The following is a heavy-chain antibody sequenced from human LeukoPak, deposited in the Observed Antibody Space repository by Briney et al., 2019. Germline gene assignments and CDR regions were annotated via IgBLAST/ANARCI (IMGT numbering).Heavy chain of an antibody. CDR1: GFTFSNYS. CDR3: ARAEALKFRDFDY. Sequence: GGSLRLSCAASGFTFSNYSMNWVRQAPGKGLEWVSSITSSGSYIYYADSVKGRFTISRDNARNSLYLQMISLRAEDTAIYYCARAEALKFRDFDYWGQGTLVTVSS. V-gene: IGHV3-21*01. J-gene: IGHJ4*02. CDR2: ITSSGSYI.